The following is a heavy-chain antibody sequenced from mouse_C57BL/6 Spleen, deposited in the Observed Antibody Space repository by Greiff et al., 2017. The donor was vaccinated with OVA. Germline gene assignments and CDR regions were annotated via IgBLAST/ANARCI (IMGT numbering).Heavy chain of an antibody. Sequence: QVQLQQPGPELVKPGASVKLSCKASGYTFTSYWMHWVKQRPGQGLEWIGNIYPSNGGPSYNEKFKSKATLTVDKSSSTAYMKLSSLPSEDSAVYDGAFGGYCVAWFAYWGQGTRVTVSA. CDR2: IYPSNGGP. CDR3: AFGGYCVAWFAY. J-gene: IGHJ3*01. V-gene: IGHV1-53*01. CDR1: GYTFTSYW. D-gene: IGHD2-3*01.